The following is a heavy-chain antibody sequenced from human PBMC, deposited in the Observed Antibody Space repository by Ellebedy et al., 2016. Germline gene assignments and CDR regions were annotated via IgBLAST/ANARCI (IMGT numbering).Heavy chain of an antibody. CDR3: ARGGYSGYDYGGEMDV. D-gene: IGHD5-12*01. Sequence: SVKVSCXASGGTLSSYAISWVRQAPGQGLEWMGGIIPIFGTANYAQKFQGRVTITADESTSTAYMELSSLRSEDTAVYYCARGGYSGYDYGGEMDVWGQGTTVTVSS. V-gene: IGHV1-69*13. CDR2: IIPIFGTA. CDR1: GGTLSSYA. J-gene: IGHJ6*02.